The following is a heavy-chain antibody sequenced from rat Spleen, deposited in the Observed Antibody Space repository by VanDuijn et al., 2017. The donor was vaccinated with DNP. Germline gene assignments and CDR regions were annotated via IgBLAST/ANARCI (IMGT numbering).Heavy chain of an antibody. V-gene: IGHV5-31*01. CDR2: ISSNGGNT. D-gene: IGHD1-1*01. CDR3: ARHSLDYSGAFDY. CDR1: GFTFNYYW. J-gene: IGHJ2*01. Sequence: EVQLMESGGDLVQPGRSLKLSCVASGFTFNYYWMTWIRQVPGKGLEWLASISSNGGNTYYPDSVKGRFTISRDNAKSTLYLQMNSLRSEDTATYYCARHSLDYSGAFDYWGQGVMVTVSS.